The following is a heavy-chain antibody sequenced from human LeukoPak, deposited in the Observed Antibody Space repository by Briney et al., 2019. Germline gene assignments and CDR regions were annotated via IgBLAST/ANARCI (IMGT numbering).Heavy chain of an antibody. J-gene: IGHJ4*02. CDR2: ISGSGGST. D-gene: IGHD3-22*01. Sequence: GGSLPLSSAAPGVSLSSYAMSWARQAPGKGLEWVSAISGSGGSTYYADSVKGRFTISRYNSRNTLSLQMNSLRAEDTAVYYCAKDLRYDSRYFAYWGQGTLVTVSS. CDR1: GVSLSSYA. V-gene: IGHV3-23*01. CDR3: AKDLRYDSRYFAY.